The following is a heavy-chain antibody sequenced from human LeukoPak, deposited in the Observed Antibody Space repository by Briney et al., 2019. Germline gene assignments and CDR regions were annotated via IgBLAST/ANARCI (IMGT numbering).Heavy chain of an antibody. Sequence: SETLSLTRTVSGDSITSGTYYSGWIRQPPGKGLEWIGSIYYNGNTYYNPSLKSRVTISVDTSKNQFPLKLSSVTAADTAVYYCARHAGGIAAAGTRPFDYWGQGTLVTVSS. CDR3: ARHAGGIAAAGTRPFDY. V-gene: IGHV4-39*01. CDR1: GDSITSGTYY. CDR2: IYYNGNT. D-gene: IGHD6-13*01. J-gene: IGHJ4*02.